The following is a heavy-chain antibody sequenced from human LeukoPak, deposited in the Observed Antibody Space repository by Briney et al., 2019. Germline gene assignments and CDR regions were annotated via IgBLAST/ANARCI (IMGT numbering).Heavy chain of an antibody. CDR1: GGSISNYY. V-gene: IGHV4-4*07. J-gene: IGHJ4*02. D-gene: IGHD2-21*02. Sequence: SETLSLTCTVSGGSISNYYWSWIRQPAGKGLEWIGRISASGNTNYNPSLKSRVTMSVDTSMNLFALKLSSVTAADTAVYYCARQGVATAIDYWGQGTLVTISS. CDR2: ISASGNT. CDR3: ARQGVATAIDY.